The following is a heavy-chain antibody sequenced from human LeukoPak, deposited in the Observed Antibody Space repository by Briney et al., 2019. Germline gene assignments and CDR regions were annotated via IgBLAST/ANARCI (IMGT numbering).Heavy chain of an antibody. Sequence: GGSLRLSCAASGFAFSSYAMSWVRQAPEKGLEFVSGIYENGGTTYYADSVKGRFSISRDNSKNTLYLQMDSLRGEDTAVYYCAKDFRIGYSAHFDYWGQGALVTVSS. CDR3: AKDFRIGYSAHFDY. J-gene: IGHJ4*02. CDR2: IYENGGTT. V-gene: IGHV3-23*01. D-gene: IGHD2-21*01. CDR1: GFAFSSYA.